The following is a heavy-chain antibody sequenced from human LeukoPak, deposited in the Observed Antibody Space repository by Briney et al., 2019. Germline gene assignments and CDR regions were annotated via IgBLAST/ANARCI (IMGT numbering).Heavy chain of an antibody. CDR3: AREGRSGYDLTGYYGMDV. CDR2: IGSSDTM. D-gene: IGHD5-12*01. Sequence: GGSLRLSCAASGFTFSTYEMNWVRQAPGKGLELVSYIGSSDTMYYADSVKGRFTISRDNAKNSLYLQINSLRAEDTAIYYCAREGRSGYDLTGYYGMDVWGKGTTVTVSS. V-gene: IGHV3-48*03. J-gene: IGHJ6*04. CDR1: GFTFSTYE.